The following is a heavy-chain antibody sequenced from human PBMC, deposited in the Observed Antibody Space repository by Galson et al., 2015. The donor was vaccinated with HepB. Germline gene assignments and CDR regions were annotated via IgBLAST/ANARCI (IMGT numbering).Heavy chain of an antibody. V-gene: IGHV3-48*01. CDR2: ISSSSSTI. CDR1: GSTFSSYS. CDR3: ARGGVPNLTPGLMVQGDLFDY. Sequence: SLRLSCAASGSTFSSYSMNWVRQAPGKGLEWVSYISSSSSTIYYADSVKGRFTISRDNAKNSLYLQMNSLRAEDTAVYYCARGGVPNLTPGLMVQGDLFDYWGQGTLVTVSS. J-gene: IGHJ4*02. D-gene: IGHD3-10*01.